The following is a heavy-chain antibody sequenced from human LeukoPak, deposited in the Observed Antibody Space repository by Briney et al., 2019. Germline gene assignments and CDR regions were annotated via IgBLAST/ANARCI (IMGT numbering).Heavy chain of an antibody. V-gene: IGHV4-59*08. Sequence: SETLSLTCTVSGGSISSYYWSWIRQPPGKGLEWIGYIYYSGSAIYSPSLKSRVTISVDTSKNQFSLRLSSVTAADTAVYHCARGPEWYYFDYWGQGTLVTVSS. CDR3: ARGPEWYYFDY. D-gene: IGHD3-3*01. J-gene: IGHJ4*02. CDR2: IYYSGSA. CDR1: GGSISSYY.